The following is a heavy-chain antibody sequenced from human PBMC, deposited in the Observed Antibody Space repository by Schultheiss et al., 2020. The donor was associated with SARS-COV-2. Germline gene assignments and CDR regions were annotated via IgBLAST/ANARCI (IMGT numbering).Heavy chain of an antibody. CDR1: GGSFSGYY. D-gene: IGHD6-6*01. J-gene: IGHJ4*02. Sequence: SETLSLTCAVYGGSFSGYYWSWIRQPPGKGLEWIGEINHSGSTNYNPSLKSRVTISVDTSKNQFSLKLSSVTASDTAVYYCARGGSSIAARYFDYWGQGTLVTVSS. CDR2: INHSGST. CDR3: ARGGSSIAARYFDY. V-gene: IGHV4-34*01.